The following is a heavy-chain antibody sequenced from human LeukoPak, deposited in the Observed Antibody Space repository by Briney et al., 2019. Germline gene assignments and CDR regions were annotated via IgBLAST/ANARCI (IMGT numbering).Heavy chain of an antibody. Sequence: ASVKVSCKASGYTFIGYYMHGVRQAPGQGLEWMGRINPNSGGTNYAQKYQGRVTMTRDTSISTAYMELSRLRSDDTAVYYCASSGAVAVFDYWGQGTLVTVSS. CDR2: INPNSGGT. D-gene: IGHD6-19*01. CDR1: GYTFIGYY. V-gene: IGHV1-2*06. J-gene: IGHJ4*02. CDR3: ASSGAVAVFDY.